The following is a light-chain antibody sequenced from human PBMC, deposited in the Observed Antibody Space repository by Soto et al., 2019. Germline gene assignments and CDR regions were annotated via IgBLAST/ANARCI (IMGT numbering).Light chain of an antibody. V-gene: IGKV1-9*01. CDR3: QQLNTYPST. CDR1: QDISNY. Sequence: DMHMSQSPSSLSASVGARVTIPSQASQDISNYLNWYQQKPGTAPKLLIYAASTLQRGVPSRFSGSGSGTDFTLTISSLQPEDFATYYCQQLNTYPSTFGGGTKVDI. CDR2: AAS. J-gene: IGKJ4*01.